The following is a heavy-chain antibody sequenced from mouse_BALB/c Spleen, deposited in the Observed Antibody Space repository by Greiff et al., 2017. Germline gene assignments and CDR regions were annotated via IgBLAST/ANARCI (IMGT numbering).Heavy chain of an antibody. D-gene: IGHD3-1*01. V-gene: IGHV5-4*02. CDR3: ARDRGRRGYYAMDY. J-gene: IGHJ4*01. CDR1: GFTFSDYY. CDR2: ISDGGSYT. Sequence: EVKLVESGGGLVKPGGSLKLSCAASGFTFSDYYMYWVRQTPEKRLEWVATISDGGSYTYYPDSVKGRFTISRDNAKNNLYLQMSSLKSEDTAMYYCARDRGRRGYYAMDYWGQGTSVTVSS.